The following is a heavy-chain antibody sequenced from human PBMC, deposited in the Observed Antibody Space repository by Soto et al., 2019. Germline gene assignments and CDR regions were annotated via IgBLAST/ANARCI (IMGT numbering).Heavy chain of an antibody. CDR2: IYGGGNGP. CDR1: GFTFSDFA. CDR3: AKMEGMDPWAYSFDY. J-gene: IGHJ4*02. Sequence: EVQVLESGGGLVQPGGSLRLSCAATGFTFSDFAMSWVRQAPGKGPEWVSRIYGGGNGPHYADSVKGRVTISRDNSKNTLYLQMNSLRAEDTAVYYCAKMEGMDPWAYSFDYWDQGTLVTVSS. V-gene: IGHV3-23*01. D-gene: IGHD2-2*03.